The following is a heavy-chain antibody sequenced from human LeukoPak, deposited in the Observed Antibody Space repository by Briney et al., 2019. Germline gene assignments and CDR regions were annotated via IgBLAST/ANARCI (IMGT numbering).Heavy chain of an antibody. CDR1: GGSVSSGSYY. V-gene: IGHV4-61*01. Sequence: PSETLSLTCTVSGGSVSSGSYYWSWIRQPPGKGLEWIGYIYSSGSTKYNPSLKSRVTISVDTSKNQFSLKLSSLTAADTAVYYCSTGVPGPSMPTWGQGTLVTVSS. J-gene: IGHJ5*02. CDR2: IYSSGST. D-gene: IGHD2/OR15-2a*01. CDR3: STGVPGPSMPT.